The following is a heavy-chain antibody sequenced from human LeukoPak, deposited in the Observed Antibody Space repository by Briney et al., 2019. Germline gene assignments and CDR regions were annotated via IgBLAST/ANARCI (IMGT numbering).Heavy chain of an antibody. D-gene: IGHD6-13*01. V-gene: IGHV3-7*01. CDR3: ARDIEAAGLFLDY. Sequence: PGGSLRLSCAASGFTFSSYWRSWVRRAPGKGLEWVANMNYGGSEKYYVDSVKGRFTISRANAKNSLYLQLNSLRAEDTAVYYCARDIEAAGLFLDYWGQGTLVTVS. CDR2: MNYGGSEK. J-gene: IGHJ4*02. CDR1: GFTFSSYW.